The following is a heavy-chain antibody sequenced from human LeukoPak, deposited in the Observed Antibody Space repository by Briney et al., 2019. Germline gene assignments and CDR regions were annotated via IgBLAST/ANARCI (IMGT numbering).Heavy chain of an antibody. D-gene: IGHD3-10*01. CDR3: AKDRLLWFGESKDYFDF. Sequence: GGSLRLSCAASGFTFSGYAMSWARQARGKGLEWVSTISGSGGSTYYADSVKGRVTISRDNSKNTLYLQMNSLRAEDTAVYYCAKDRLLWFGESKDYFDFWGQGTLVTVSS. CDR1: GFTFSGYA. V-gene: IGHV3-23*01. J-gene: IGHJ4*02. CDR2: ISGSGGST.